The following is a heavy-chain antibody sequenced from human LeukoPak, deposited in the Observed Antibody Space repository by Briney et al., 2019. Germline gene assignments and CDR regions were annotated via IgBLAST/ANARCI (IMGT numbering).Heavy chain of an antibody. V-gene: IGHV1-69*13. CDR2: IIPIFGTA. J-gene: IGHJ6*02. Sequence: SVKVSCKASGYSFTSYYMHWVRQAPGQGLEWMGGIIPIFGTANYAQKFQGRVTITADESTSTAYMELSSLRSEDTAVYYCATPVEESSGWPYGMDVWGQGTTVTVSS. CDR3: ATPVEESSGWPYGMDV. D-gene: IGHD6-19*01. CDR1: GYSFTSYY.